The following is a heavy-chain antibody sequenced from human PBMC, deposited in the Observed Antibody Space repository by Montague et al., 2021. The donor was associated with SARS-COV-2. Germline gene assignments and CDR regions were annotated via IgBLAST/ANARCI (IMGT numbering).Heavy chain of an antibody. CDR2: INHSGST. V-gene: IGHV4-34*01. J-gene: IGHJ6*02. Sequence: SETLSLTCAVYGGSFSGFYWSWIRQPPGKGLEWIGEINHSGSTNYNPSLKSRVTISVDTSKNQFSLKLSSVTAADTAVYYCARWGPCSSWLYYYYYGMDVWGQGTTVTVSS. D-gene: IGHD6-13*01. CDR1: GGSFSGFY. CDR3: ARWGPCSSWLYYYYYGMDV.